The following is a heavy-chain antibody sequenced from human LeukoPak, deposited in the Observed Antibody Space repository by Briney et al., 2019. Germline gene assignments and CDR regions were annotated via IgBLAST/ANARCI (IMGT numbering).Heavy chain of an antibody. CDR3: ARAGYYYDSSGYYAGYFDY. CDR1: GLTFSNYW. CDR2: ISNDGTST. Sequence: GGSLRLSCAVSGLTFSNYWMHWVRQAPGKGLVWVSRISNDGTSTSYADSVEGRFTISRDNSKNTLYLQMNSLRAEDTAVYYCARAGYYYDSSGYYAGYFDYWGQGTLVTVSS. J-gene: IGHJ4*02. D-gene: IGHD3-22*01. V-gene: IGHV3-74*01.